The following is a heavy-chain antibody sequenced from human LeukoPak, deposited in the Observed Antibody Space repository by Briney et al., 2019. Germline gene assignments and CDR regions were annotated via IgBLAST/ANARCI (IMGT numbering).Heavy chain of an antibody. CDR1: GGTFTSYA. V-gene: IGHV1-69*06. D-gene: IGHD5-18*01. Sequence: GASVKVSCKASGGTFTSYAISWVRQAPGQGLEWMGGIIPIFGTANYAQKFQGRVTIAADKSTSTAYMELSSLRSEDMAVYYCARNPYVDTAMVIATNYCYYMDVWGKGTTVTVSS. CDR3: ARNPYVDTAMVIATNYCYYMDV. J-gene: IGHJ6*03. CDR2: IIPIFGTA.